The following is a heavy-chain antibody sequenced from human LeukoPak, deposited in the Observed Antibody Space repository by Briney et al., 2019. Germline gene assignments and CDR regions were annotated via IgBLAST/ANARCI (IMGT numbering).Heavy chain of an antibody. CDR3: ATISARSDYYYYMDV. V-gene: IGHV1-69-2*01. Sequence: ASVKVSCKVSGYTFTDYYMHWVQQAPGKGLEWMGLVDPEDGETIYAEKFQGRVTITADTFTDTAYMELSSLRSEDTAVYYCATISARSDYYYYMDVWGKGTTVTVSS. J-gene: IGHJ6*03. CDR2: VDPEDGET. D-gene: IGHD3-3*01. CDR1: GYTFTDYY.